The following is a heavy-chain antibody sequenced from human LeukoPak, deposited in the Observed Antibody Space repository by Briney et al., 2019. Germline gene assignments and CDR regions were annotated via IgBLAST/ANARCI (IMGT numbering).Heavy chain of an antibody. CDR2: ISYDGSNK. CDR1: GFTFSSYA. V-gene: IGHV3-30-3*01. Sequence: GISLRLSCAASGFTFSSYAMHWVRQAPAKGLEWVAVISYDGSNKYYADSVKGRFTISRDNSKNTLYLQMNSLRAEDTAVYYCARDGLQLVGYYGMDVWGQGTTVTVSS. J-gene: IGHJ6*02. CDR3: ARDGLQLVGYYGMDV. D-gene: IGHD6-6*01.